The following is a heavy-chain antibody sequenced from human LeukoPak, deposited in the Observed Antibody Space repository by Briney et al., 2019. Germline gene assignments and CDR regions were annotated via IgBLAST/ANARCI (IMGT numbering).Heavy chain of an antibody. Sequence: GGSLRLSCAASGFSFSNYSLHWVRQAPGKGLEWVALISDDGSNKYYADSVKGRFTLSRDNAKNTLYLQMCSLRSEDTAVYYCARTYGSSADAFDIWGQGTMVTVSS. CDR3: ARTYGSSADAFDI. J-gene: IGHJ3*02. CDR2: ISDDGSNK. D-gene: IGHD6-6*01. V-gene: IGHV3-30*04. CDR1: GFSFSNYS.